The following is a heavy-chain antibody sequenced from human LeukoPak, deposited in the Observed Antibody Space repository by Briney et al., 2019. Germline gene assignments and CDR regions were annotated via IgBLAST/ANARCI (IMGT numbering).Heavy chain of an antibody. CDR2: IWFDGSNK. J-gene: IGHJ4*02. D-gene: IGHD6-13*01. Sequence: PGRSLRLSCAASGFIFRTYGMHWVRQSPGKGLEWVAIIWFDGSNKYYADSVKGRFTISRDNSKNTLYLQMNSLRAEDTAVYYCATRWAAAGYPFDYWGQGTLVTVSS. V-gene: IGHV3-33*01. CDR1: GFIFRTYG. CDR3: ATRWAAAGYPFDY.